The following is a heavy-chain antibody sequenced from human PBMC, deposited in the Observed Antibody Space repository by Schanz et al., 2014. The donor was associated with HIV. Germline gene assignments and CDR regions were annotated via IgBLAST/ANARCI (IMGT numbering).Heavy chain of an antibody. V-gene: IGHV3-23*04. J-gene: IGHJ5*02. Sequence: EVQLVESGGGLVRPGGSLSLSCAGSGFTFSNFGMNWVRQAPGKGLDWVSTISGSDGDTYYADSVKGRFTISRDNSRNALYLHMNSLRADDTAIYYCVKAYSSGFSGAGSWGQGALVTVSS. CDR3: VKAYSSGFSGAGS. CDR2: ISGSDGDT. D-gene: IGHD5-18*01. CDR1: GFTFSNFG.